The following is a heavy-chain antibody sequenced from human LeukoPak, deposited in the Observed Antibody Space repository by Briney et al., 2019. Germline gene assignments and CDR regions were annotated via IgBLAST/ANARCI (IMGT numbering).Heavy chain of an antibody. CDR2: ISGSGSNT. V-gene: IGHV3-23*01. Sequence: GGSLRLSCAASGFTFSGYGLSWVRQPPGKGLEWISAISGSGSNTYYADSVKGRFAISRDNSENTLYLQMNSLRAEDTAIYYCAKGGGRYTDLDYWGQGTLVTVSS. D-gene: IGHD2-2*02. CDR1: GFTFSGYG. J-gene: IGHJ4*02. CDR3: AKGGGRYTDLDY.